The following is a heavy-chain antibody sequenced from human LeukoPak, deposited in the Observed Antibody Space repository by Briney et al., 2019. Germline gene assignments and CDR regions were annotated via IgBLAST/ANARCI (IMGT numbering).Heavy chain of an antibody. Sequence: GGSLRLSCAASGFTFSNAWMSWVRQAPGKGLEWVGRIKSKTDGGTTDYAAPVKGGFTISRDGSKNTLYLQMNSLKTEDTAVYYCTATYGEYYYYYYMDVWGKGTTVTVSS. CDR2: IKSKTDGGTT. CDR3: TATYGEYYYYYYMDV. V-gene: IGHV3-15*01. J-gene: IGHJ6*03. D-gene: IGHD4-17*01. CDR1: GFTFSNAW.